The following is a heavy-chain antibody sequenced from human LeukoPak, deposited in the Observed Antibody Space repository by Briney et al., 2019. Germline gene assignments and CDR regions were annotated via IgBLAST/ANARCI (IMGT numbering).Heavy chain of an antibody. J-gene: IGHJ3*02. CDR3: ARDTAFDI. V-gene: IGHV3-23*01. CDR2: MSGGGDRI. CDR1: GFTFSSYA. Sequence: GGSLRLSCAASGFTFSSYAMTWVRQAPGKGLEWVSVMSGGGDRIFYADSVKGRFTISRHNSKNTLYLQMNSLRAEDTAVYYCARDTAFDIWGQGTMVTVSS.